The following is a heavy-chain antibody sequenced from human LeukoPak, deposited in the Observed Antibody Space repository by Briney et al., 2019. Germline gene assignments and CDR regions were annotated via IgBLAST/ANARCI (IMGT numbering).Heavy chain of an antibody. CDR2: LYSGGTT. CDR1: GFIVSSNY. CDR3: AKAVGYSSNWYLDY. J-gene: IGHJ4*02. D-gene: IGHD6-13*01. V-gene: IGHV3-53*01. Sequence: SGGSLRLSCAASGFIVSSNYINWVRHPPRKGLELISVLYSGGTTYYADSVKGRFTISRDNSKNTLYLKMNSLRAEDTAVYFCAKAVGYSSNWYLDYWGQGTLVTVSS.